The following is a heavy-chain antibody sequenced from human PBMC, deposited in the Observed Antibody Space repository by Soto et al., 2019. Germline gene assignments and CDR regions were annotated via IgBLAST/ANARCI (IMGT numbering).Heavy chain of an antibody. CDR1: GFTFSRVS. Sequence: PVVSRILSWEASGFTFSRVSMNWVRQVPGKGLEWVASISSASSETWYSDSVKGRFIISRDNAQNSLFLQMNTLRPDDSAIYYCARVAYWGPGTQVTVSS. V-gene: IGHV3-21*01. J-gene: IGHJ4*02. CDR3: ARVAY. CDR2: ISSASSET.